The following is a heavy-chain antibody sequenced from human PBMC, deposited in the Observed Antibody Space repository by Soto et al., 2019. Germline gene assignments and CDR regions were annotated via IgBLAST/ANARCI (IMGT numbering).Heavy chain of an antibody. CDR1: GFTFSTSG. D-gene: IGHD5-12*01. V-gene: IGHV3-30*18. CDR2: MSYDGNNK. CDR3: AKDFGYSGTRPSDY. J-gene: IGHJ4*02. Sequence: GGSLRLSCAASGFTFSTSGMHWFRQAPGKGLEWVSVMSYDGNNKYYADSVKGRFTITRDNSKNTLYLQMNSLRAEDTAVYYCAKDFGYSGTRPSDYWGKGTLVTVSS.